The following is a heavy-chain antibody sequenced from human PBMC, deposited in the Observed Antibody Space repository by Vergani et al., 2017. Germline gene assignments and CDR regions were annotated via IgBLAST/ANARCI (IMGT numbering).Heavy chain of an antibody. Sequence: EVQLLESGGGLVQPGGSLRLSCAASGFTFSSYAMSWVRQAPGKGLEWVSAIRGSGGSTYYEDSVKGRFTISRDNAKNSLYLQMNSLRAEDTAVYYCARGPLEGMDVWGKGTTVTVSS. CDR1: GFTFSSYA. D-gene: IGHD1-1*01. V-gene: IGHV3-23*01. CDR2: IRGSGGST. CDR3: ARGPLEGMDV. J-gene: IGHJ6*04.